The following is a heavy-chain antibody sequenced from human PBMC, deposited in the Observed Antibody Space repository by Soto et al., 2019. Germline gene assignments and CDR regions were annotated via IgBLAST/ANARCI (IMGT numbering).Heavy chain of an antibody. CDR2: ISSSSSYI. V-gene: IGHV3-21*01. CDR3: ARARGMVRGVIDAFDI. J-gene: IGHJ3*02. D-gene: IGHD3-10*01. Sequence: GGSLRLSCAASGFTFSSYSMNWVRQAPGKGLEWVSSISSSSSYIYYADSVKGRFTISRDNAKNSLYLQMNSLRAEDTAVYYCARARGMVRGVIDAFDIWGQGTMVTVSS. CDR1: GFTFSSYS.